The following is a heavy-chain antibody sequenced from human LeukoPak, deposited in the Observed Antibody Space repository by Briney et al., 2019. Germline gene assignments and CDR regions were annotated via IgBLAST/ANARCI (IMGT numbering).Heavy chain of an antibody. D-gene: IGHD4-17*01. CDR2: ISAYNGNT. CDR3: ARNDYGDYLPDY. V-gene: IGHV1-18*01. J-gene: IGHJ4*02. Sequence: ASVKVSCKASGYTFTSYGISWVRQAPGQGLEWMGWISAYNGNTNYAQKLQGRVTVTTDTSTSTAYMELRSLRSDDTAVYYCARNDYGDYLPDYWGQGTLVTVSS. CDR1: GYTFTSYG.